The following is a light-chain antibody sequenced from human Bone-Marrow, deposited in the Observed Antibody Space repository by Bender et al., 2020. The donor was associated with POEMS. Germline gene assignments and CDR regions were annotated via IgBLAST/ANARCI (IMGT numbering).Light chain of an antibody. CDR1: ALQNKY. Sequence: SYELTQAPSVSVSPGQTARITCSGDALQNKYSYWYVKKPGQAPVMVMYKDIERPSGIPERFSGSKSGTTVTLTVSRVQAEDEGDYYCQSSDNTGSFWVFGGGTKLTVL. CDR2: KDI. J-gene: IGLJ3*02. CDR3: QSSDNTGSFWV. V-gene: IGLV3-25*03.